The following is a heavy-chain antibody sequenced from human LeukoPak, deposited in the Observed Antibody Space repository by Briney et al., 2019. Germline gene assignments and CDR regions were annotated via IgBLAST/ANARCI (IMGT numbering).Heavy chain of an antibody. CDR1: GFTVSSNY. V-gene: IGHV3-66*01. CDR3: ARVGDTAMEYYFDY. J-gene: IGHJ4*02. CDR2: IYSGGST. D-gene: IGHD5-18*01. Sequence: GGSLRLSCAASGFTVSSNYMSWVRQAPGKGLEWVSVIYSGGSTYYADSVKGRSTISRDNAKNSLYLQMNSLRAEDTAVYYCARVGDTAMEYYFDYWGQGTLVTVSS.